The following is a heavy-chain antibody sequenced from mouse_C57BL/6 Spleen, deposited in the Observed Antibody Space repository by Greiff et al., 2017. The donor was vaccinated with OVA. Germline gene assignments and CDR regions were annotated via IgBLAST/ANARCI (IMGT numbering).Heavy chain of an antibody. V-gene: IGHV5-17*01. CDR1: GFTFSDYG. J-gene: IGHJ2*01. D-gene: IGHD2-1*01. CDR3: ARDGNSHLDY. Sequence: EVKLMESGGGLVKPGGSLKLSCAASGFTFSDYGMHWVRQAPEKGLEWVAYISSGSSTIYYADTVKGRFTISRDNAKNTLFRQMTSLRSEDTAMYYCARDGNSHLDYWGQGTTLTVSS. CDR2: ISSGSSTI.